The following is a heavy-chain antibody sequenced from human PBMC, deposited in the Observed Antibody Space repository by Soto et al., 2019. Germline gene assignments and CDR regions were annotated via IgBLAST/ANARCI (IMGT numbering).Heavy chain of an antibody. J-gene: IGHJ5*02. Sequence: QAPGQGLEWMGWISAYNGNTNYAQKFQGRVTMTTDTSTSTAYMELRGLRSDDTAVYYCARDLVEGDVPAAWGQGTLVTVSS. CDR2: ISAYNGNT. V-gene: IGHV1-18*01. CDR3: ARDLVEGDVPAA. D-gene: IGHD2-2*01.